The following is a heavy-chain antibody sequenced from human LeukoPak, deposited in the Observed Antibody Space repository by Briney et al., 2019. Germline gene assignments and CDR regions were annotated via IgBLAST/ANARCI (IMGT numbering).Heavy chain of an antibody. V-gene: IGHV4-61*02. J-gene: IGHJ4*02. CDR2: IYTSGST. Sequence: PSETLSLTCTVSGGSISSGSYYWSRIRQPAGKGLEWIGRIYTSGSTNYNPSLKSRVTISVDTSKNQFSLKLSSVTAADTAVYYCARERDYYDSSGYVGWGQGTLVTVSS. CDR3: ARERDYYDSSGYVG. D-gene: IGHD3-22*01. CDR1: GGSISSGSYY.